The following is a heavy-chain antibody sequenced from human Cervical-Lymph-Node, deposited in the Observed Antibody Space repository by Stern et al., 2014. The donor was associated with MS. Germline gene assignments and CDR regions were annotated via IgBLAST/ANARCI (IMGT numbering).Heavy chain of an antibody. J-gene: IGHJ3*02. CDR1: GYTFNIYG. D-gene: IGHD3-9*01. V-gene: IGHV1-18*01. CDR3: ARSRLRYDDWPPGAFDI. Sequence: MQLVESGAEVKKPGASVKVSCKASGYTFNIYGFSWVRQAPGQGLEWMGWITAYNGNATYTQKLQGRVTVTADTATSTVYMELRRLRSDDTAVYYCARSRLRYDDWPPGAFDIWGQGTLLTVSS. CDR2: ITAYNGNA.